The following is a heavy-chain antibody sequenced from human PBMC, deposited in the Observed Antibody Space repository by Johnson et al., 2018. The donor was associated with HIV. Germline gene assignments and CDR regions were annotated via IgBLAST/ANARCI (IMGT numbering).Heavy chain of an antibody. Sequence: VQLVESGGGLVKPGGSLRLSCAASGFTFSDYYMSWIRQGSGKGLEWVSGINWNGGRTGYADSVKGRFTISRDNSKNTLYLQMGSLRAEDMAVYYCNTDAFDIWGQGTMVTVSS. CDR2: INWNGGRT. CDR3: NTDAFDI. V-gene: IGHV3-20*04. J-gene: IGHJ3*02. CDR1: GFTFSDYY.